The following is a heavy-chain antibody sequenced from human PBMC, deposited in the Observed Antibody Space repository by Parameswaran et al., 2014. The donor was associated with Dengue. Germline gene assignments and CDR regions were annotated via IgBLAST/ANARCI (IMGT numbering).Heavy chain of an antibody. Sequence: WVRQAPGQGLEWMGWMNPNSGNTGYAQKFQGRVTMTRNTSISTAYMELSSLRSEDTAVYYCARGGSYCGGDCYLENAFDIWGQGTMVTVSS. D-gene: IGHD2-21*01. V-gene: IGHV1-8*01. J-gene: IGHJ3*02. CDR3: ARGGSYCGGDCYLENAFDI. CDR2: MNPNSGNT.